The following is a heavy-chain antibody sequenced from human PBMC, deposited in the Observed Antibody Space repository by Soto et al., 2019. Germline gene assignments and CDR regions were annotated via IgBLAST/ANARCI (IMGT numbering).Heavy chain of an antibody. V-gene: IGHV4-39*01. J-gene: IGHJ4*02. CDR1: GESISSSSYY. CDR3: ARQRTTVVTQAYFDH. D-gene: IGHD2-21*02. Sequence: PSETLSLTCIVSGESISSSSYYWGWIRQPPGKGLEWIGSIYYSGRTYYNPSFKSRATISIDTSKNQFSLKLSSVTATDTAVYYCARQRTTVVTQAYFDHWGQGALVTV. CDR2: IYYSGRT.